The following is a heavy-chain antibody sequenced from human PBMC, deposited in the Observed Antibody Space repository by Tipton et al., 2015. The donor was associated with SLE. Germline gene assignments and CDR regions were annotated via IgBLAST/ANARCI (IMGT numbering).Heavy chain of an antibody. J-gene: IGHJ4*02. CDR2: VYSKGST. Sequence: TLSLTCSVSGASISSGSYHWSWIRQPAGKGLEYIGRVYSKGSTNYSPSLRSRVTISLDTSKNQFSLTLSSVTAADTAVYYCARRNWGWDYWGQGTLVTVSS. D-gene: IGHD3-16*01. CDR3: ARRNWGWDY. CDR1: GASISSGSYH. V-gene: IGHV4-61*02.